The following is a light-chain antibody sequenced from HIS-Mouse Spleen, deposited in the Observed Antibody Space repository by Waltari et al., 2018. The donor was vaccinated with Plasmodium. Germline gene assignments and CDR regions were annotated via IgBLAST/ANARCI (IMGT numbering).Light chain of an antibody. V-gene: IGKV3-15*01. CDR1: QSVSSN. J-gene: IGKJ3*01. Sequence: EIVMTQSPATLSVSPGERATLSCRASQSVSSNLAWYQQKPGQSPRLLIYGASNRATGIPAMFSGSVSGTEFTLTISSLHSEDFAVYYCQQYNNWSFTVGPGTKVDIK. CDR3: QQYNNWSFT. CDR2: GAS.